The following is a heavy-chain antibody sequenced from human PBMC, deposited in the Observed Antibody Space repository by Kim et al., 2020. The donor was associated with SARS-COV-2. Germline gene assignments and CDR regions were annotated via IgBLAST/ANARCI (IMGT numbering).Heavy chain of an antibody. CDR1: GGSISSSSSY. CDR3: ASNLFSITIFGVVTRYFDY. D-gene: IGHD3-3*01. J-gene: IGHJ4*02. V-gene: IGHV4-39*01. Sequence: SETLSLTCTVSGGSISSSSSYWGWIRQPPGKGLEWIGSIYYSGSTYYNPSLKSRVTISVDTSKNQFSLKLSSVTAADTAVYYCASNLFSITIFGVVTRYFDYWGQGTLVTVSS. CDR2: IYYSGST.